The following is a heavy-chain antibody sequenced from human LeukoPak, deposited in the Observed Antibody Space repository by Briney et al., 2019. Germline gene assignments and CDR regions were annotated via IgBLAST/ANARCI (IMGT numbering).Heavy chain of an antibody. CDR2: IIPIFGTA. Sequence: SVKVSCKASGGTFSSYAISWVRQAPGQGLEWMGGIIPIFGTANYAQKFQGRVTITADESTSTAYMELSSLRSEDTAVYYCARASPPIYYDSSGYPLYYFDYWGQGTLVTVSP. CDR3: ARASPPIYYDSSGYPLYYFDY. V-gene: IGHV1-69*01. CDR1: GGTFSSYA. J-gene: IGHJ4*02. D-gene: IGHD3-22*01.